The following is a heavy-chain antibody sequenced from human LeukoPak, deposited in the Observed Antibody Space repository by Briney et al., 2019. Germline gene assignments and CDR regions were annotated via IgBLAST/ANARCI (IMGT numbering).Heavy chain of an antibody. J-gene: IGHJ4*02. D-gene: IGHD3-10*01. Sequence: SETLSLTCTVSGGSISSSSYYWGWIRQPPGKGLEWIGSIYYSGSTYYNPSLKSRVTISVDTSKNQFSLKLSSVTAADTAVYSCARHPGGVPLILFDYWGQGTLVTVSS. CDR1: GGSISSSSYY. CDR3: ARHPGGVPLILFDY. V-gene: IGHV4-39*07. CDR2: IYYSGST.